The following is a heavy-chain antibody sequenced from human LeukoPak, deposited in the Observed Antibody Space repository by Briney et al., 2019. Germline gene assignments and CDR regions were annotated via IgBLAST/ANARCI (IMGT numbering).Heavy chain of an antibody. CDR1: GGTFSSYA. CDR3: AREMGQQLEIGAFDI. V-gene: IGHV1-69*13. D-gene: IGHD6-13*01. J-gene: IGHJ3*02. Sequence: SVKVSCKASGGTFSSYAISWVRQAPGQGLEWMGGIIPIFGTANYAQKFQGRVTITADESTSTAYMQLSSLRSEDTAVYYCAREMGQQLEIGAFDIWGQGTMVTVSS. CDR2: IIPIFGTA.